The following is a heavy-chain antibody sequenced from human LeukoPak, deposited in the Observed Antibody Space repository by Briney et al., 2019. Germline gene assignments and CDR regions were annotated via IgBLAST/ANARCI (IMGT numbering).Heavy chain of an antibody. CDR3: AAESDFNKNYYV. J-gene: IGHJ4*02. D-gene: IGHD1-26*01. CDR2: FVRKDGKT. CDR1: GYILTEIS. V-gene: IGHV1-24*01. Sequence: ASVKVSCKVSGYILTEISIHWVRQAPGKGLEWMGGFVRKDGKTIYAQTFQGRVTMTGDTSTDIAYMELSSLRSEDTAMYYCAAESDFNKNYYVWGQGTLITVSS.